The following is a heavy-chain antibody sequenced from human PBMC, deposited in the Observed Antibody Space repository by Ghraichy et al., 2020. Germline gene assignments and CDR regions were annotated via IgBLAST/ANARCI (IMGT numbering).Heavy chain of an antibody. D-gene: IGHD3-3*01. CDR1: GFSLSTSGVG. CDR3: AHSGPYDFWSGYYTRAFDY. V-gene: IGHV2-5*01. CDR2: IYWNDDK. J-gene: IGHJ4*02. Sequence: SGPTLVKPTQTLTLTCTFSGFSLSTSGVGVGWIRQPPGKALEWLALIYWNDDKRYSPSLKSRLTITKDTSKNQVVLTMTNMDPVDTATYYCAHSGPYDFWSGYYTRAFDYWGQGTLVTVSS.